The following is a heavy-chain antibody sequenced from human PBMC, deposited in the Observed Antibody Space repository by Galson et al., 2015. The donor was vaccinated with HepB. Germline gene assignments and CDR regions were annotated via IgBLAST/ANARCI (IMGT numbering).Heavy chain of an antibody. J-gene: IGHJ3*02. V-gene: IGHV1-3*01. CDR1: GYTFTSYA. D-gene: IGHD6-6*01. CDR3: ARVKGAARSDAFDI. Sequence: SVKVSCKASGYTFTSYAMHWVRQAPGQRLEWMGWINAGNGNTKYSQKFQGRVTITRDTSASTAYMELSSLRSEDTAVYYCARVKGAARSDAFDIWGQGTMVTVSS. CDR2: INAGNGNT.